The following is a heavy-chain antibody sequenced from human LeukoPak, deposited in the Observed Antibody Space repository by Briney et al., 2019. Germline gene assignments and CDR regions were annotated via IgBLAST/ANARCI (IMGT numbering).Heavy chain of an antibody. CDR2: ISSSGSTI. Sequence: GGSLRLSCEASGFTFSSYEMNWVRQAPGKGLEWVSYISSSGSTIYYADSMKGRFTISRDNAKNSLYLQMNSLRAEDTAVYYCAELGITMIGGVWGKGTTVTISS. CDR1: GFTFSSYE. J-gene: IGHJ6*04. CDR3: AELGITMIGGV. V-gene: IGHV3-48*03. D-gene: IGHD3-10*02.